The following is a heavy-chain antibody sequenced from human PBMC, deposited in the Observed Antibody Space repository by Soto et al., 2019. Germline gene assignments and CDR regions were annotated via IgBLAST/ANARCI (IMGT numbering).Heavy chain of an antibody. CDR3: ATGAADYDFWSGYYRLDY. CDR2: FDPEDGET. CDR1: GYTLTELS. D-gene: IGHD3-3*01. Sequence: ASVKVSCKVSGYTLTELSMHWVRQAPGKGLEWMGGFDPEDGETIYAQKFQGRVTMTEDTSTDTAYMELSSLRSEDTAVYYCATGAADYDFWSGYYRLDYWGQGTLVTVPQ. V-gene: IGHV1-24*01. J-gene: IGHJ4*02.